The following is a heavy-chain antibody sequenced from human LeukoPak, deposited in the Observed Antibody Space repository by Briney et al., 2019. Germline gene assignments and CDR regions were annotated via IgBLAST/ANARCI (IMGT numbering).Heavy chain of an antibody. CDR3: ARKRGVGVDRNAFDI. Sequence: ASVKVSCKASGYTFSDYYMHWVRQAPAQGLEWMGWIRPNGVEEVYAQKFQGRAPMTRDTPISTAYMELSRLRSDDTAVYYCARKRGVGVDRNAFDIWGQGTLVTVSS. J-gene: IGHJ3*02. CDR1: GYTFSDYY. V-gene: IGHV1-2*02. D-gene: IGHD1-26*01. CDR2: IRPNGVEE.